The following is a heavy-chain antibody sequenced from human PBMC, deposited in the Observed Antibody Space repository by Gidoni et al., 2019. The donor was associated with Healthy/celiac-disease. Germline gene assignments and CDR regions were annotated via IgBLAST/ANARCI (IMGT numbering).Heavy chain of an antibody. CDR2: INHSGST. D-gene: IGHD4-17*01. J-gene: IGHJ3*02. CDR3: AREQHDYGDYHDAFDI. V-gene: IGHV4-34*01. Sequence: QVQLQQWGAGLLKPSETLSLTCAVYGGSFSGYYWRWIRQPPGKGLEWIGEINHSGSTNYNPSLKSRVTISVDTSKNQFSLKLSAVTAADTAVYYCAREQHDYGDYHDAFDIWGQGTMVTVSS. CDR1: GGSFSGYY.